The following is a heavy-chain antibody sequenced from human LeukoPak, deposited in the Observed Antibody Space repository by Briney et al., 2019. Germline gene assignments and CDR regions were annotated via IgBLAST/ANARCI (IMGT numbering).Heavy chain of an antibody. J-gene: IGHJ4*02. CDR1: GGSISNYY. D-gene: IGHD1-1*01. CDR2: IYSGGST. V-gene: IGHV4-4*09. CDR3: ARHRGNWSFDS. Sequence: SETLSLTCSVSGGSISNYYWSWIRQPPGKGLEWIGYIYSGGSTNYNPSLKSRVTISVDASKIQFSLRLSSVTAADTAVYYCARHRGNWSFDSWGRGTLVTVSS.